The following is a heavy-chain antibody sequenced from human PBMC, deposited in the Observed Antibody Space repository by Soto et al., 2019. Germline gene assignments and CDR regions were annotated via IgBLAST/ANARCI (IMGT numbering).Heavy chain of an antibody. J-gene: IGHJ4*02. CDR1: GYTFTSYG. CDR2: ISAYNGNT. CDR3: ARDAGVSGELYY. Sequence: QVQLVQSGAEVKKPGASVKVSCKASGYTFTSYGISWVRQAPGQGLEWMGWISAYNGNTNHAQKLQGRVTMRTDTSTSTAYMDLRSLRSDDTAVYYCARDAGVSGELYYWGQGTLVTVSS. V-gene: IGHV1-18*01. D-gene: IGHD3-16*01.